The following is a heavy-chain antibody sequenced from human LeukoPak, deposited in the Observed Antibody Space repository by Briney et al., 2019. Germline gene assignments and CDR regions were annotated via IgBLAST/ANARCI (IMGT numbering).Heavy chain of an antibody. CDR2: IYRSGIT. V-gene: IGHV4-34*01. CDR1: GGSFSGHY. CDR3: ARVLCSGGTCHSDFDY. D-gene: IGHD2-15*01. J-gene: IGHJ4*02. Sequence: PSETLSLTCAVYGGSFSGHYWIWIRQSPGKGLEWIGEIYRSGITNYNPSLKSRVTISVDTSKNQFSPKLSSVTAADTAVYYCARVLCSGGTCHSDFDYWGQGTLVTVTS.